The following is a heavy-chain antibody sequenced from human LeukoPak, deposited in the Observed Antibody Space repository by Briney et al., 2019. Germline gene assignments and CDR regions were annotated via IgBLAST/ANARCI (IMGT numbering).Heavy chain of an antibody. CDR1: GGTFSSYA. V-gene: IGHV1-69*04. D-gene: IGHD6-19*01. Sequence: GASVKVSCKASGGTFSSYAISWVRQAPGQGLEWMGRIIPILGIANYAQKFQGRVTITADKSTSTAYMELSSLRSEDTAVYYCARVADGQGLDYWGQGTLVTVSS. CDR2: IIPILGIA. J-gene: IGHJ4*02. CDR3: ARVADGQGLDY.